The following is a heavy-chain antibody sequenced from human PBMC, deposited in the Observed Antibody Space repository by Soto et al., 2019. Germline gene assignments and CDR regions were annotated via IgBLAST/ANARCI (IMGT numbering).Heavy chain of an antibody. V-gene: IGHV3-33*01. J-gene: IGHJ6*02. CDR2: IWYDGSNK. D-gene: IGHD6-6*01. Sequence: GGSLRLSCAASGFTFSSYGMHWVRQAPGKGLEWVAVIWYDGSNKYYADSVKGRFTISRDNSKNTLYLQMNSLRAEDTAVYYCARANRAARPSADGMDVWGQGTTVTVSS. CDR3: ARANRAARPSADGMDV. CDR1: GFTFSSYG.